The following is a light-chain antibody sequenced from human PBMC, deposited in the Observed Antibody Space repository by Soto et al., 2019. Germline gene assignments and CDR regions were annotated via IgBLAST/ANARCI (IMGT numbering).Light chain of an antibody. V-gene: IGLV1-44*01. Sequence: QSVLTQPPSASGTPGQRVSISCSGSRSNIGRNTANWYQQLPGTAPKLLIHTDNQRPSGVSDRFSGSKSGTSASLAISELQPEDEADYYCAAWDDSLNGPVFGGGTKLTVL. J-gene: IGLJ3*02. CDR2: TDN. CDR1: RSNIGRNT. CDR3: AAWDDSLNGPV.